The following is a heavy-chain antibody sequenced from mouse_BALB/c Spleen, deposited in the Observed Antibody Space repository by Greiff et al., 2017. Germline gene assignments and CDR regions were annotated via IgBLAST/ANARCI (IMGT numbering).Heavy chain of an antibody. D-gene: IGHD1-2*01. CDR3: TRIHYYGS. J-gene: IGHJ2*01. CDR2: IDPETGGT. Sequence: VQLQQSGAELVRPGASVTLSCKASGYTFTDYEMHWVKQPPVHGLEWIGAIDPETGGTAYNQKFKGKATLTADKSSSTAYMELRSLTSEDSAVYYCTRIHYYGSWGQGTTLTVSS. V-gene: IGHV1-15*01. CDR1: GYTFTDYE.